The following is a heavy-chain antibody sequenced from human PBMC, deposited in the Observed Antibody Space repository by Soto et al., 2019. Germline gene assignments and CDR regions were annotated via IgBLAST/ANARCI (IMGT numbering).Heavy chain of an antibody. CDR3: ASRVRWDDAFDI. CDR2: INAGNGNT. Sequence: QVQLVQSGAEVKKPGASVKVSCKASGYTFTSYAMHWVRQAPGQRLEWMGWINAGNGNTKYSQKFQGRVTITRDTSASTACMELSSLRSEDTAVYYSASRVRWDDAFDIWGQGTMVTVSS. CDR1: GYTFTSYA. D-gene: IGHD1-26*01. V-gene: IGHV1-3*01. J-gene: IGHJ3*02.